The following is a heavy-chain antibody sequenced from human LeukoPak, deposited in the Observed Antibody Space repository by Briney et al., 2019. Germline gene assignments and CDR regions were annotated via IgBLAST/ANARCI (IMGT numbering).Heavy chain of an antibody. CDR1: GYTFTGYY. CDR2: MNPNSGNT. Sequence: ASVTVSCKASGYTFTGYYMHWVRQAPGQGLEWMGWMNPNSGNTGYAQKFQGRVTITRNTSISTAYMELSSLRSEDTAVYYCARGDYGDYPYYYYMDVWGKGTTVTVSS. D-gene: IGHD4-17*01. J-gene: IGHJ6*03. V-gene: IGHV1-8*03. CDR3: ARGDYGDYPYYYYMDV.